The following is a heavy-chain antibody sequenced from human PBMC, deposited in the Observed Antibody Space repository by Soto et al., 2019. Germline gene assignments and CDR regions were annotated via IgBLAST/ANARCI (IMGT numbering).Heavy chain of an antibody. J-gene: IGHJ5*02. CDR1: GFSIKTGGVG. Sequence: KESGPTLVKPTQTLTLTCTFSGFSIKTGGVGVGWIRQPPGKALEWLALIYWNDDKRYNPSLKNRLTITKDTSKNQVVLIMTNMFPVDTATYYCAHRGYGDYPRDNWFDPWGQGTLVTVSS. CDR3: AHRGYGDYPRDNWFDP. CDR2: IYWNDDK. D-gene: IGHD4-17*01. V-gene: IGHV2-5*01.